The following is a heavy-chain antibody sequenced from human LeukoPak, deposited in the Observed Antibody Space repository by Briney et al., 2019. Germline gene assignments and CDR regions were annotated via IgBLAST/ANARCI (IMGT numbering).Heavy chain of an antibody. J-gene: IGHJ3*02. CDR1: GASVSSGSYY. CDR3: ARAAAAARDAFDI. Sequence: SETLSLTCTVSGASVSSGSYYWSWIRQPPGKGLEWIGYIYYSGSTNYNPSLKSRVTISVDTSKNQFSLKLSSVTAADTAVYYCARAAAAARDAFDIWGQGTMVTVSS. D-gene: IGHD6-13*01. V-gene: IGHV4-61*01. CDR2: IYYSGST.